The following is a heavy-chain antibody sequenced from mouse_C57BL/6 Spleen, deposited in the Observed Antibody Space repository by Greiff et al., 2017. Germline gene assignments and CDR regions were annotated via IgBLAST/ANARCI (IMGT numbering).Heavy chain of an antibody. CDR3: ARNGWDGAWFAY. V-gene: IGHV2-9-1*01. CDR1: GFSLTSYA. D-gene: IGHD4-1*01. Sequence: VKLMESGPGLVAPSQSLSITCTVSGFSLTSYAISWVRQPPGKGLEWLGVIWTGGGTNYNSALKSRLSISKDNSKSQVILKMNSLQTDDTARDYCARNGWDGAWFAYWGQGTLVTVSA. CDR2: IWTGGGT. J-gene: IGHJ3*01.